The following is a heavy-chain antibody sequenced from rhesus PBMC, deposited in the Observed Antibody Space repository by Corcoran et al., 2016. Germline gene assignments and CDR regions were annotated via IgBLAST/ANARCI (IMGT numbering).Heavy chain of an antibody. CDR1: RYTFTIHY. Sequence: QVQLVQSGAEVKKHGASVKLSCNTSRYTFTIHYIQWVTQTSGQVLEWIVWINPIKGNTGYAQKCQGRVTMTRDTSTSTAYMELSSLRSEDTAVYYCTRELYYGLDSWGQGVVVTVSS. J-gene: IGHJ6*01. CDR3: TRELYYGLDS. V-gene: IGHV1S9*01. CDR2: INPIKGNT.